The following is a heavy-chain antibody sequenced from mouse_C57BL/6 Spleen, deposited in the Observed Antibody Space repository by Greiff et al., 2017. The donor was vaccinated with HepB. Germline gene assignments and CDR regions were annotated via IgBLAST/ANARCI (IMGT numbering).Heavy chain of an antibody. D-gene: IGHD1-1*01. J-gene: IGHJ4*01. V-gene: IGHV1-62-2*01. Sequence: VQLQQSGAELVKPGASVKLSCKASGYTFTEYTIHWVKQRSGQGLEWIGWFYPGSGSIKYNEKFKDKATLTADKSSSTVYMKLSRLTSEDSAVYFCARHEDYYDSRTGYAMDYWGQGTSVTVSS. CDR1: GYTFTEYT. CDR3: ARHEDYYDSRTGYAMDY. CDR2: FYPGSGSI.